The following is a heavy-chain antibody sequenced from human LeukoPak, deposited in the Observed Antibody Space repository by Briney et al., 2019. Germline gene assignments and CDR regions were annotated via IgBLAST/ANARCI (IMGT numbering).Heavy chain of an antibody. V-gene: IGHV1-3*01. CDR1: VYTFTSYA. CDR2: INAGNGNT. Sequence: ASVNVSCKASVYTFTSYAMHWVRQAPGQRREWMGWINAGNGNTKYSQKFQGRVTITRDTSASTAYMELSSLRSEDTAVYYCARDMTAAARAYYYYGMDVWGQGTTVTVSS. J-gene: IGHJ6*02. D-gene: IGHD6-13*01. CDR3: ARDMTAAARAYYYYGMDV.